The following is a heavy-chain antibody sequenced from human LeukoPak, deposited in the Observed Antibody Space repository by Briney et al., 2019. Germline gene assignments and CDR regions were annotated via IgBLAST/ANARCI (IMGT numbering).Heavy chain of an antibody. CDR2: ISGSGGST. D-gene: IGHD2-15*01. CDR3: AKDSCSGASCFLDY. V-gene: IGHV3-23*01. CDR1: GFTFSSYA. Sequence: PGGSLRLSCAASGFTFSSYAMSWVRQAPGKGLEWVSGISGSGGSTYYADSVKGRFTISRDNSKNTLYLQMNSLRAEDTAVYYCAKDSCSGASCFLDYWGQGTLVTVSS. J-gene: IGHJ4*02.